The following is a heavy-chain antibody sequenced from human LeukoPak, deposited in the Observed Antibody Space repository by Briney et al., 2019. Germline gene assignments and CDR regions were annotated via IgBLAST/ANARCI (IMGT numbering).Heavy chain of an antibody. Sequence: SGGSLRLSCAASGFTFSSYGMHWVRQAPGKGLEWVAFIRYDGSNKYYADSVKGRFTISRDTSKNTLYLQMNSLRAEDTAVYYCARTWQLDSWGQGTLVTVSS. J-gene: IGHJ4*02. CDR1: GFTFSSYG. CDR2: IRYDGSNK. V-gene: IGHV3-30*02. D-gene: IGHD1-26*01. CDR3: ARTWQLDS.